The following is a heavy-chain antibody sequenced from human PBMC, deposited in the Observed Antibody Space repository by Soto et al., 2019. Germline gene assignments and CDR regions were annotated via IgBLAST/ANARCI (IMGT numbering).Heavy chain of an antibody. CDR1: GYRFTNYW. CDR2: IYPGDSDT. D-gene: IGHD2-2*02. Sequence: GESLKISCKGSGYRFTNYWIGWVRQMPGKGLEWMGIIYPGDSDTRYSPSFQGQVTISADKSISTAYLQWSSLKASDTAMYYCARHGDCISTSCYNVDIWGQGTMVTVSS. CDR3: ARHGDCISTSCYNVDI. V-gene: IGHV5-51*01. J-gene: IGHJ3*02.